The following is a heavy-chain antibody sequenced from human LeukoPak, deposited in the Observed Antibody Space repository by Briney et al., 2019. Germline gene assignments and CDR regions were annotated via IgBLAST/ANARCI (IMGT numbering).Heavy chain of an antibody. Sequence: ASVKVSCKASGYTFTGYYMHWVRQAPGQGLEWMGWINPNSGGTNYAQKFQGRVTMTRDTSISTAYMGLRSLRSDDTAVYYCARDCSTSCYTGQHWGQGTLVTVSS. CDR2: INPNSGGT. CDR3: ARDCSTSCYTGQH. J-gene: IGHJ1*01. D-gene: IGHD2-2*01. V-gene: IGHV1-2*02. CDR1: GYTFTGYY.